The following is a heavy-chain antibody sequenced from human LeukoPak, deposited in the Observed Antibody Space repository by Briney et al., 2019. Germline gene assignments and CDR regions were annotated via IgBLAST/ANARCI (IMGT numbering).Heavy chain of an antibody. D-gene: IGHD3-10*01. J-gene: IGHJ5*02. CDR2: IYYSGST. V-gene: IGHV4-59*01. CDR3: ARDLITMVRGVITNWFGP. CDR1: GGSISSYY. Sequence: SETLSLTCTVSGGSISSYYWSWIRQPPGKGLEWIGYIYYSGSTNYNPSLKSRVTISVDTSKNQFSLKLSSVTAADTAVYYCARDLITMVRGVITNWFGPWGQGTLVTVSS.